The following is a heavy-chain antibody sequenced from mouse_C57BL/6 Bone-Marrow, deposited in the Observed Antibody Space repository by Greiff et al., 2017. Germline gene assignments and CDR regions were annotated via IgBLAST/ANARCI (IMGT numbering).Heavy chain of an antibody. D-gene: IGHD1-1*01. Sequence: QAQLQQSGAELARPGASVKLSCKASGYTFTSYGISWVKQRTGQGLEWIGEIYPRSGNTYYNEKFKGKATLTADKSSSTAYMELRSLTSEDSAVXFCARSPYYYGSSYGGYWGQGTTLTVSS. V-gene: IGHV1-81*01. CDR1: GYTFTSYG. CDR2: IYPRSGNT. CDR3: ARSPYYYGSSYGGY. J-gene: IGHJ2*01.